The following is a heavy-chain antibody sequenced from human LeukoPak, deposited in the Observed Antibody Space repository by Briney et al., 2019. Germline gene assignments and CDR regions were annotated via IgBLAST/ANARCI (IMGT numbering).Heavy chain of an antibody. Sequence: RGESLKISCQGSEYSFATYWIAWLRQMPGKGLEWMGIIYPSDSDTRYSPSFQGRVTISADKSIKTAYLQWSSLKASDTAMYYCARPLQGIVGATGFDYWGQGTLVTVSS. D-gene: IGHD1-26*01. CDR1: EYSFATYW. CDR2: IYPSDSDT. V-gene: IGHV5-51*01. CDR3: ARPLQGIVGATGFDY. J-gene: IGHJ4*02.